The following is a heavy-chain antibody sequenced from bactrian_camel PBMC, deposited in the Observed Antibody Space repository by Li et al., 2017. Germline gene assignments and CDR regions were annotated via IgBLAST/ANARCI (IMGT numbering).Heavy chain of an antibody. V-gene: IGHV3S63*01. D-gene: IGHD7*01. CDR1: GYIRGGEC. J-gene: IGHJ4*01. Sequence: HVQLVESGGGSVQAGGSLRLSCTASGYIRGGECMGWFRQAPGKEREGVAGIAADGVSTLYADSVKGRFTISRDNAKNTAYLQLNSLKTEDTAMYYCARDWTGGPLSGQGTQVTVS. CDR2: IAADGVST.